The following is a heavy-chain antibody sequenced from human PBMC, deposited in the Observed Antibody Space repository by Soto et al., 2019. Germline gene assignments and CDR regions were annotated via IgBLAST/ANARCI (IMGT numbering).Heavy chain of an antibody. Sequence: FSVQVSCKASGGTFSSYAISWVRQAPGQGLEWMGGIIPIFGTANYAQKFQGRVTITADESTSTAYIELSSLRSEDTAVYYCARADRVDVPAAKGNWYFDLWGRGTLVTVS. CDR1: GGTFSSYA. CDR3: ARADRVDVPAAKGNWYFDL. J-gene: IGHJ2*01. D-gene: IGHD2-2*01. V-gene: IGHV1-69*01. CDR2: IIPIFGTA.